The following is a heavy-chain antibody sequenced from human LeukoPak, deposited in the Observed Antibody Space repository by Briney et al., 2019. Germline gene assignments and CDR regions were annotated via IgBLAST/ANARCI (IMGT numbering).Heavy chain of an antibody. CDR2: INSDGSST. V-gene: IGHV3-74*01. CDR3: ARAAQGWDY. D-gene: IGHD2-15*01. Sequence: PGGSLRLSCAASGFTFSSYWMHWVRQAPGVGLVWVSGINSDGSSTSYADSVRGRFTISRDNAKNTLYLQMNSLRAEDAAVYYCARAAQGWDYWGQGTLVTVSS. CDR1: GFTFSSYW. J-gene: IGHJ4*02.